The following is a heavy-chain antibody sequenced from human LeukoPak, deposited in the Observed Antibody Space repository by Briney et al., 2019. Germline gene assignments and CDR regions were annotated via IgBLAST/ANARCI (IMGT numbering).Heavy chain of an antibody. V-gene: IGHV4-30-2*01. D-gene: IGHD3-22*01. CDR3: ASLKGLFDYFDY. J-gene: IGHJ4*02. CDR2: IYHSGST. Sequence: SETLSLTCAVSGGSISSGGYSWSWIRQPPGEGLEWIGYIYHSGSTYYNPSLKSRVTISVDRSKNQFSLKLSSVTAADTAVYYCASLKGLFDYFDYWGQGILVTVYS. CDR1: GGSISSGGYS.